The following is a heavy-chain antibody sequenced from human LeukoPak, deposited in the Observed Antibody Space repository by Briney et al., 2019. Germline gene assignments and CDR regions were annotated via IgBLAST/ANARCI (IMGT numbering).Heavy chain of an antibody. CDR1: GGTFSNFA. Sequence: SVKVSCKASGGTFSNFAINWVRQAPGQGLEWMGGIIPIFGTAHYAQKFQGRVTITADESTSTAYMELRSLRSEDTAMYYCARGWLAETTVVTPYNYWGQGTLVTVSS. D-gene: IGHD4-23*01. CDR3: ARGWLAETTVVTPYNY. J-gene: IGHJ4*02. CDR2: IIPIFGTA. V-gene: IGHV1-69*01.